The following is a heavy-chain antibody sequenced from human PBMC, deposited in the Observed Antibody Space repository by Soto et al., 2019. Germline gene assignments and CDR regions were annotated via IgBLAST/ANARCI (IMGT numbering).Heavy chain of an antibody. J-gene: IGHJ5*02. D-gene: IGHD6-25*01. CDR2: ISYDGSNK. V-gene: IGHV3-30-3*01. CDR1: GFSFGSYA. CDR3: PRERLLPAQPAS. Sequence: GGTVRIACAASGFSFGSYAMQWVGQAPGKGLEWVAVISYDGSNKYYADSVKGRFTISRDNSKNTLYLQMNSLRAEDTAVYYRPRERLLPAQPASWGQGT.